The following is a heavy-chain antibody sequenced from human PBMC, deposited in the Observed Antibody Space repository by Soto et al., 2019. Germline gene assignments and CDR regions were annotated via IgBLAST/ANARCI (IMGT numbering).Heavy chain of an antibody. J-gene: IGHJ4*01. CDR3: TRIEVAATRAFDY. Sequence: SCAASGFTFRNYWMHWVRQAPGKGLEWVSRLDNEGSGTTYADSVKGRFTISRDNAKNMLYLQMNSLRVEDTAVYYCTRIEVAATRAFDYWGHGILVTVSS. V-gene: IGHV3-74*03. D-gene: IGHD6-19*01. CDR2: LDNEGSGT. CDR1: GFTFRNYW.